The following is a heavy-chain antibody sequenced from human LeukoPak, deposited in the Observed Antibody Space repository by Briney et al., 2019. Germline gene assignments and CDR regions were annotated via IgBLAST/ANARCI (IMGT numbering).Heavy chain of an antibody. CDR2: ISDSGRDT. CDR1: EFSFRSFA. Sequence: GGSLRLSCAASEFSFRSFAMSWVRQAPGKGLEWVAGISDSGRDTRYADSVKGRFTISRDNSRDTLYLQVNNLRDDDSAIYYCATKYSGLSPFYYWGQGTLVTVSS. D-gene: IGHD2-21*01. J-gene: IGHJ4*02. CDR3: ATKYSGLSPFYY. V-gene: IGHV3-23*01.